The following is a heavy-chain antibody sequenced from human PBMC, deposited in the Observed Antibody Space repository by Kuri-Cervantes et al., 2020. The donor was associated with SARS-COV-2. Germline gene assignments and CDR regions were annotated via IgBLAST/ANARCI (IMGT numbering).Heavy chain of an antibody. CDR1: GYSFTSYW. V-gene: IGHV5-10-1*01. CDR3: ARRVAGLKMFDL. J-gene: IGHJ5*02. Sequence: GESLKISCMASGYSFTSYWITWVRQMPGEGLEWMGRIDSTDSHTYYRPSFQGHVTFSTDKTIATAYLRWSGLKASDTAMYFCARRVAGLKMFDLWGQGTPVTVSS. D-gene: IGHD6-19*01. CDR2: IDSTDSHT.